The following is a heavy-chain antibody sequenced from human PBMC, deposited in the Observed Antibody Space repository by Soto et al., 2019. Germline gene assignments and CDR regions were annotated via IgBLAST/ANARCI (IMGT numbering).Heavy chain of an antibody. CDR1: GFTVSSYG. CDR3: TGEGGSGY. J-gene: IGHJ4*02. D-gene: IGHD2-8*02. Sequence: QVQLEESGGGVVQPGRSLRLSCAVSGFTVSSYGMHWVRQAPGKGLEWVAVISRDGRTTFYADSVKGRFTISKDNSRNTLFLEMNSLRVDDMPVYSCTGEGGSGYWGQGPLVTVSS. CDR2: ISRDGRTT. V-gene: IGHV3-30*03.